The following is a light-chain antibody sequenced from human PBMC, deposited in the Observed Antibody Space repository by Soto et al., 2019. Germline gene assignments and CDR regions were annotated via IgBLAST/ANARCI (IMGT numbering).Light chain of an antibody. CDR1: SSDVGSYSL. Sequence: QSALTQPASVSGSPGQSITTSCTGVSSDVGSYSLVSWYQQYPGKAPKLIIFEGSKRPSGISNRFSASKSVSTASLTISGLQAEDEAEYYCCSYAGSSTYVFGTGTKVTV. J-gene: IGLJ1*01. CDR3: CSYAGSSTYV. V-gene: IGLV2-23*01. CDR2: EGS.